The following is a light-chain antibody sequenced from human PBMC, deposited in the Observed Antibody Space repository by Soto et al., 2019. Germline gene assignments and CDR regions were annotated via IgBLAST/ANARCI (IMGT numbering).Light chain of an antibody. CDR2: DGP. CDR3: QQRSNWLIS. V-gene: IGKV3-11*01. CDR1: QSVSGY. Sequence: EIVLTQSPATLSLSPGERATFSCRASQSVSGYLAWYQQKPGQAPRLLIYDGPHRAAGIPSRFSGSGSGTDFTLTISGLEPEDFAVYYCQQRSNWLISFGPGTKVDIK. J-gene: IGKJ3*01.